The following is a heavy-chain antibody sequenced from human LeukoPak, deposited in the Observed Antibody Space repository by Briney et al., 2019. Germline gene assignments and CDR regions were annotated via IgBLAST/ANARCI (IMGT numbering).Heavy chain of an antibody. CDR2: ISGSGGSK. J-gene: IGHJ4*02. D-gene: IGHD3-10*02. CDR3: AKTRFGELLSYFDY. CDR1: GCTFSSYA. Sequence: GGSLTLSCAASGCTFSSYAMSWLRQPPGKGLEWVSAISGSGGSKYYAHSVNGRLTISRDHSKNTLYLQMNSVSGEDTAVYYCAKTRFGELLSYFDYWGQGTLVTVSS. V-gene: IGHV3-23*01.